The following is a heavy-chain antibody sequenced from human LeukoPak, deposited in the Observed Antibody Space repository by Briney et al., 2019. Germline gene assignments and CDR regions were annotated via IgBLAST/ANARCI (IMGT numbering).Heavy chain of an antibody. CDR2: IHPGASDS. Sequence: GESLKISCKASGYSFTNYWIGWARQMPGKGLEWMGIIHPGASDSKYSPSIQGQVTISADKSITTAYLQWSSLKASDTAMYYCARQRMPHSRSYTFPFDIWGQGTMVTVSS. CDR1: GYSFTNYW. V-gene: IGHV5-51*01. D-gene: IGHD1-26*01. J-gene: IGHJ3*02. CDR3: ARQRMPHSRSYTFPFDI.